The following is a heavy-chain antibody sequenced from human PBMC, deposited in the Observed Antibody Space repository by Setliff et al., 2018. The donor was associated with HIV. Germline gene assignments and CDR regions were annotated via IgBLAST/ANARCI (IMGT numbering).Heavy chain of an antibody. CDR1: GYTFTSYY. Sequence: ASVKVSCKASGYTFTSYYLHWVRQAPGQGLEWMGWISAYNGNTNYAQKFQGRVTMTTDTSTSTAYMELMKLTPDDTAVYYCARGWELNVWGQGTPVTVSS. V-gene: IGHV1-18*04. CDR2: ISAYNGNT. D-gene: IGHD1-26*01. CDR3: ARGWELNV. J-gene: IGHJ4*02.